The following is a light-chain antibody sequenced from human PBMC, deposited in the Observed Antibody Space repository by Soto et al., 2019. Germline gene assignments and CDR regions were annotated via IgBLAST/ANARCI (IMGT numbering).Light chain of an antibody. CDR2: DAS. V-gene: IGKV3-11*01. J-gene: IGKJ5*01. Sequence: EIVLTQSQATLSLSPGERATLSCRTSQSVSSYFAWYQQKPGRAPRLLIYDASNRATGIPARFIGSGSGTDFTLTISSLGPEDFAVYYCQRRSNWPITFGQGTRLVIK. CDR1: QSVSSY. CDR3: QRRSNWPIT.